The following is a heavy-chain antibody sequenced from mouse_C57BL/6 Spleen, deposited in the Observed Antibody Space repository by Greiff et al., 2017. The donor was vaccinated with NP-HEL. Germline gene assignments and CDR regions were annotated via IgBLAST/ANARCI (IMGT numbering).Heavy chain of an antibody. CDR3: ARSRAYWDVYFDY. CDR2: INPSSGYT. J-gene: IGHJ2*01. D-gene: IGHD4-1*01. V-gene: IGHV1-7*01. CDR1: GYTFTSYW. Sequence: VQLVESGAELAKPGASVKLSCKASGYTFTSYWMHWVKQRPGQGLEWIGYINPSSGYTKYNQKFKDKATLTADKSSSTAYMQLSSLTYEDSAVYYCARSRAYWDVYFDYWGQGTTLTVSS.